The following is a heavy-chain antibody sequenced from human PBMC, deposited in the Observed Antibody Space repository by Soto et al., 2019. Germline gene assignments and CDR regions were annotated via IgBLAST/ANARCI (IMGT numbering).Heavy chain of an antibody. Sequence: QVQLVESGGGVVQPGRSLRLSCAASGFTFSSYAMHWVRQAPGKGLEWVAVISYDGSNKYYADSVKGRFTISRDNSKNTLYLQMNSLRAEDTAVYYCARDQDTAMVHHVDYWGQGTLVTVSS. CDR3: ARDQDTAMVHHVDY. CDR2: ISYDGSNK. J-gene: IGHJ4*02. V-gene: IGHV3-30-3*01. D-gene: IGHD5-18*01. CDR1: GFTFSSYA.